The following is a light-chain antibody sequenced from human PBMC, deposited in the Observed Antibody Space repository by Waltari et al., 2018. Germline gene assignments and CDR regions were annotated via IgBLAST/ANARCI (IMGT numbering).Light chain of an antibody. J-gene: IGLJ2*01. CDR3: AAWDDSLNGYVV. V-gene: IGLV1-44*01. Sequence: QSVLTQPPSASGTPGQRVTISCSGSSSNIGSNTVNVYRQLPGTAPKLLIYSNNPRPSGVPDRFSGSKSGTSASLAISGLQSEDEADYYCAAWDDSLNGYVVFGGGTKLTVL. CDR1: SSNIGSNT. CDR2: SNN.